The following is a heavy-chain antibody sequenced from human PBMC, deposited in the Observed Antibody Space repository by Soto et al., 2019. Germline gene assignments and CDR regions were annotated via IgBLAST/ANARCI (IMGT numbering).Heavy chain of an antibody. CDR2: IKSKTDGGTT. Sequence: EVQLVESGGGLVKPGGSLRLSCAASGFTFSNAWMSWVRQAPGKGLEWVGRIKSKTDGGTTDYAAPVKGRFTISRDDSKNTLYLQMYSLKTEDTAVYYCTTLDGDKYYYYYMDVWGKGTTVTVSS. D-gene: IGHD4-17*01. CDR1: GFTFSNAW. V-gene: IGHV3-15*01. CDR3: TTLDGDKYYYYYMDV. J-gene: IGHJ6*03.